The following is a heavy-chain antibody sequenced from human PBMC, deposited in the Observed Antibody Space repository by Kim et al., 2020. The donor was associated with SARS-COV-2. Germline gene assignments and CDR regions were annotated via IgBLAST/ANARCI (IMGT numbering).Heavy chain of an antibody. D-gene: IGHD1-26*01. J-gene: IGHJ4*02. CDR2: ISYDGTDE. Sequence: GGSLRLSCAASGFGFSDYAMDWVRQAPGKGLESVAIISYDGTDEYYADSVKGRFTISRDNSKNTLYLQMNSLRSEDTAVYYCARGRGSYLMGYFDYWGQGALVTVSS. CDR1: GFGFSDYA. V-gene: IGHV3-30*04. CDR3: ARGRGSYLMGYFDY.